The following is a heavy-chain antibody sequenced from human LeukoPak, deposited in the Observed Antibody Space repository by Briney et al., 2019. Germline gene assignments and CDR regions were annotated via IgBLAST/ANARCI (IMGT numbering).Heavy chain of an antibody. CDR1: GGSISSYY. D-gene: IGHD3-3*01. Sequence: SETLSLTCTVSGGSISSYYWSWIRQPAGKGLEWIGRIYTSGSTNYNPSLKSRVTMSVDTSKNQFSLKLSSVTAADTAVYYCARDGTIFGVVILPTEPNYYYMDVWGKGTTVTVSS. CDR2: IYTSGST. V-gene: IGHV4-4*07. J-gene: IGHJ6*03. CDR3: ARDGTIFGVVILPTEPNYYYMDV.